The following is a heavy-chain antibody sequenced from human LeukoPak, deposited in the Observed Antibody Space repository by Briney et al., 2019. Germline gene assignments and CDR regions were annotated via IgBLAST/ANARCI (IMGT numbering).Heavy chain of an antibody. J-gene: IGHJ3*02. D-gene: IGHD3-16*01. V-gene: IGHV1-8*03. Sequence: GASVKVSCKASGYTFTSYDINWVRQATGQGLEWMGWMNPNSGNTGYAQKFQGRVTITRNTSICTAYMELSSLRSEDTAVYYCARGAGELSFHYLRAFDIWGQGTMVTVSS. CDR3: ARGAGELSFHYLRAFDI. CDR1: GYTFTSYD. CDR2: MNPNSGNT.